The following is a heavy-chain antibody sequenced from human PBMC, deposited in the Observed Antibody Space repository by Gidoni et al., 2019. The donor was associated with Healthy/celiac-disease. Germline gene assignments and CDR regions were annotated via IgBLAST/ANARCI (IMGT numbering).Heavy chain of an antibody. V-gene: IGHV3-33*01. CDR3: ARWRENYYDSSGYFDY. CDR2: IWYDGSNK. Sequence: QVQLVESGGGVVQPGRSLRLSCAASGFHFSRYGMHWVRQAPGKGLEWVAVIWYDGSNKYYADSVKGRFTISRDNSKNTLYLQMNSLRAEDTAVYYCARWRENYYDSSGYFDYWGQGTLVTVSS. CDR1: GFHFSRYG. J-gene: IGHJ4*02. D-gene: IGHD3-22*01.